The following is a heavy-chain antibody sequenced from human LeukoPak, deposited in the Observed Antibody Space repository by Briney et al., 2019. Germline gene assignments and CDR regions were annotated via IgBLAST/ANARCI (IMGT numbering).Heavy chain of an antibody. Sequence: ASVKVSCKASGYIFSDYYMHWVWQAPGQGLEWLGWINPKTGAADYAQQFRGRITMTRDTSINIDYMEMKRVTSDDTAVYYCARGAEAETSPLDYWGQGTLVTVSS. CDR3: ARGAEAETSPLDY. D-gene: IGHD6-13*01. V-gene: IGHV1-2*02. CDR2: INPKTGAA. J-gene: IGHJ4*02. CDR1: GYIFSDYY.